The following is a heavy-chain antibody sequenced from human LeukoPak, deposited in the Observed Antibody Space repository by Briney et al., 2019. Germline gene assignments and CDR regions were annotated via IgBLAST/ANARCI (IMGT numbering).Heavy chain of an antibody. J-gene: IGHJ5*02. D-gene: IGHD3-22*01. CDR3: ARGMGDSSGYNWFDP. CDR1: GGSFSGYY. Sequence: SEALSLTCVHHGGSFSGYYSSWIRQPPPKRRECIGEIYHIVSTNYNPSLTRRVTIPVDTSKKQVSLKLSSVTAADTAVYYCARGMGDSSGYNWFDPWRQGNLVIVSS. V-gene: IGHV4-34*01. CDR2: IYHIVST.